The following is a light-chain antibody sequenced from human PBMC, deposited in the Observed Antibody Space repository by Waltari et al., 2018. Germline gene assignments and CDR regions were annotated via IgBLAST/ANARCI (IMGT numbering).Light chain of an antibody. CDR2: GAS. CDR1: QSVGSN. V-gene: IGKV3-15*01. CDR3: QHYNIWPPGYT. Sequence: EMVMTQSPATLSVSPGERATLSCRASQSVGSNVAWYQQKPGQAPRLLLYGASTRATVIPARFSGSGSGTEFTLTISSLQSEDFAVYYCQHYNIWPPGYTFGQGTKLEIK. J-gene: IGKJ2*01.